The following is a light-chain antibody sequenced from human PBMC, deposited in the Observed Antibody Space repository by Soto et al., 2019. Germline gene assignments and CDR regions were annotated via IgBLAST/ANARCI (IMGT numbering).Light chain of an antibody. V-gene: IGKV3-20*01. CDR2: GAS. J-gene: IGKJ3*01. Sequence: EIVLTQSPGTLSLSPGERATLSCRASQSVSSSYLAWYQQKPGQAPRLLIYGASSRATGIPARFSGSGSGTDFTLTISRLEPDDFAVYYCQQYGSSRVTFGPGTKVDIK. CDR3: QQYGSSRVT. CDR1: QSVSSSY.